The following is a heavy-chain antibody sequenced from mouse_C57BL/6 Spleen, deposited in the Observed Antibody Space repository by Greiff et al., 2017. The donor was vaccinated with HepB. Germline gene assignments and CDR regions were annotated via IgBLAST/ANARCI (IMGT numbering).Heavy chain of an antibody. D-gene: IGHD3-3*01. V-gene: IGHV5-4*01. CDR2: ISDGGSYT. J-gene: IGHJ2*01. Sequence: EVKLEESGGGLVKPGGSLKLSCAASGFTFSSYAMSWVRQTPEKRLEWVATISDGGSYTYYPDNVKGRFTISRDNAKNNLYLQMSHLKSEDTAMYYCAREGGLRGYYFDYWGQGTTLTVSS. CDR1: GFTFSSYA. CDR3: AREGGLRGYYFDY.